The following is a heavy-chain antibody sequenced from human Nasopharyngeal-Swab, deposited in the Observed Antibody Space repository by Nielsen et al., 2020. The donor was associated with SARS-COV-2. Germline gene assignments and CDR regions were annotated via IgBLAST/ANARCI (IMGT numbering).Heavy chain of an antibody. J-gene: IGHJ6*02. D-gene: IGHD6-19*01. Sequence: SETLSLTCTVSGGSIRSYYWSWIRQSPGKGLEWIGYIYYSGSTNYNPSLKSRVTISVDTSKNQFSLKLSSVTAADTTVYYCARDHPGWFYGMDVWGQGTTVTVSS. CDR1: GGSIRSYY. V-gene: IGHV4-59*13. CDR2: IYYSGST. CDR3: ARDHPGWFYGMDV.